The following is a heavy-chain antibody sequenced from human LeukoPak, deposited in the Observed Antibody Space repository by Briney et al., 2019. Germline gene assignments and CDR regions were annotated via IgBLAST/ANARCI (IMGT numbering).Heavy chain of an antibody. CDR3: AKDRGSGSYYHY. CDR2: ISGGGGST. Sequence: GGSLRLSCAASGFTFSSYAMSWVRQAPGKGLEWVSAISGGGGSTYYADSVKGRFTISRDNSKNTLYLQMNSLRAEDTAVYYCAKDRGSGSYYHYWGQGTLVTVSS. D-gene: IGHD3-10*01. CDR1: GFTFSSYA. V-gene: IGHV3-23*01. J-gene: IGHJ4*02.